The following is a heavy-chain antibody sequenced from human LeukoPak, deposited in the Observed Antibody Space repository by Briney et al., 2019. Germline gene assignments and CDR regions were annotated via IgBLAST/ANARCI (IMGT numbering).Heavy chain of an antibody. Sequence: KASETLSLTCVVYGGSFSDYYWSWIRQPPGKGLEWIGEINHSGSTNYNPSLKSRVTISLDTSKNQFSLKLSSVTAADTAVYYCAKYGPVPAAMGTYAFDIWGQGTMVTVSS. CDR3: AKYGPVPAAMGTYAFDI. V-gene: IGHV4-34*01. D-gene: IGHD2-2*01. CDR1: GGSFSDYY. CDR2: INHSGST. J-gene: IGHJ3*02.